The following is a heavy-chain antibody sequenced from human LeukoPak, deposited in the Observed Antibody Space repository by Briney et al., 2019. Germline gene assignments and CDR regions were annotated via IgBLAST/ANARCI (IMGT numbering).Heavy chain of an antibody. D-gene: IGHD6-13*01. CDR2: IYTSGTT. CDR3: ARRRTAAASGYFDY. J-gene: IGHJ4*02. V-gene: IGHV4-4*07. CDR1: SVSLRGDY. Sequence: SETLSLTCTVSSVSLRGDYWSWIRQPAGKGLEWIGRIYTSGTTNYNPSLKSRVTMSVDTSNNQFSLNLRSVTAADTAVYCCARRRTAAASGYFDYWGQGILVTVSS.